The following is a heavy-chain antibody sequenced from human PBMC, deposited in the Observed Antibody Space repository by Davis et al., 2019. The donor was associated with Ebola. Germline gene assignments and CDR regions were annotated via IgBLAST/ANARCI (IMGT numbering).Heavy chain of an antibody. CDR2: IIPILGIA. CDR1: GGTFSSYA. D-gene: IGHD2-15*01. J-gene: IGHJ4*02. Sequence: AASVKVSCKASGGTFSSYAISWVRQAPGQGLEWMGGIIPILGIANYAQKFQGRVTITADKSTSTAYMELSSLRSEDTAVYYCARGLLGCSGGSCYGLLFDYWGQGTLVTVSS. CDR3: ARGLLGCSGGSCYGLLFDY. V-gene: IGHV1-69*10.